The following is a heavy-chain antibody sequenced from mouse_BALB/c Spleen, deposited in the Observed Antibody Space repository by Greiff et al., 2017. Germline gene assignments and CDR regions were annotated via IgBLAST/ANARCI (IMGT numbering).Heavy chain of an antibody. CDR3: ARLLRLDY. V-gene: IGHV5-6-5*01. CDR1: GFTFSSYA. CDR2: ISSGGST. Sequence: EVQLVESGGGLVKPGGSLKLSCAASGFTFSSYAMSWVRQTPEKRLEWVASISSGGSTYYPDSVKGRFTISRDNARNILYLQMSSLRSEDTAMYYCARLLRLDYWGQGTTLTVSS. D-gene: IGHD1-2*01. J-gene: IGHJ2*01.